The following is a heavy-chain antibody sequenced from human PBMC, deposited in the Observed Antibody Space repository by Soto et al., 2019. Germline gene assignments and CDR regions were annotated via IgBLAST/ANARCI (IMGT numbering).Heavy chain of an antibody. CDR1: GFTFSNYG. J-gene: IGHJ4*02. CDR3: ANSPLPDSSSPPYYFDF. V-gene: IGHV3-30*18. CDR2: ISYDGSKE. D-gene: IGHD6-13*01. Sequence: GSLRLSCAASGFTFSNYGMHWVRQAPGKGLEWVTVISYDGSKEYYTDSVKGRFTISRDNSRNTLYVQMNNLRPEDTAVYYCANSPLPDSSSPPYYFDFWGQGTQVTVSS.